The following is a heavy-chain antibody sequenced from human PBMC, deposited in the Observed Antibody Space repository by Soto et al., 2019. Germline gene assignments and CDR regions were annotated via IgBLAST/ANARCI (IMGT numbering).Heavy chain of an antibody. Sequence: QVQLQESGPGLVKPSQTLSLTCTVSGGSISSGDYYWSWIRQPPGKGLEWIGYIYYSGSTYYNPSLKSRVTISVDTSKNQFSLKLSSVTAADTAVYYCARDNILGILYGGMGVWGQGTTVTVSS. J-gene: IGHJ6*02. CDR3: ARDNILGILYGGMGV. D-gene: IGHD3-3*01. CDR1: GGSISSGDYY. CDR2: IYYSGST. V-gene: IGHV4-30-4*01.